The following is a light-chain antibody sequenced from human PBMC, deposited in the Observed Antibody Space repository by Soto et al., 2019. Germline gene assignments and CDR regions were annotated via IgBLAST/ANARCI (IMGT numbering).Light chain of an antibody. CDR1: QSISSW. V-gene: IGKV1-5*03. J-gene: IGKJ5*01. CDR2: KAS. CDR3: QQYDNLPIT. Sequence: DIQMSPSPSTPSASVGDRVTITFRASQSISSWLAWYQQKPGKAPKLLIYKASSLESGVPSRFSGSGSGTDFTFTISSLQPEDIATYYCQQYDNLPITFGQGTRLEIK.